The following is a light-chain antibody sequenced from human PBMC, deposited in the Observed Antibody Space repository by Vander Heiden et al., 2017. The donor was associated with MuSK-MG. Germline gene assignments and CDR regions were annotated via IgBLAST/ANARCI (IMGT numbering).Light chain of an antibody. Sequence: ATQLTQPPSSLSASVGDRVTITCRARKDMSSALAWYQQKPGKAPKVLIYAASTLVSGVPLRFGGSGSGTDFTLTISSLQPEDFATYYCQQFINFPYTFGQGTKLEIK. CDR2: AAS. V-gene: IGKV1D-13*01. CDR3: QQFINFPYT. J-gene: IGKJ2*01. CDR1: KDMSSA.